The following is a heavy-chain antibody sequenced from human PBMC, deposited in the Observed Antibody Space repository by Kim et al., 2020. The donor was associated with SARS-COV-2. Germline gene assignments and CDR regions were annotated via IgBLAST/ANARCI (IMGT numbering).Heavy chain of an antibody. V-gene: IGHV1-2*02. CDR2: INPNSGDT. J-gene: IGHJ4*01. D-gene: IGHD4-17*01. CDR1: GYTFTGYY. Sequence: ASVKVSCKASGYTFTGYYMHWVRQAPGQGPEWLGWINPNSGDTNYAQKFQGRVTMTRDTSIGTAYMELSGLRSDDTAVYYCARGITTVTRVDFWGQGTLVTVSS. CDR3: ARGITTVTRVDF.